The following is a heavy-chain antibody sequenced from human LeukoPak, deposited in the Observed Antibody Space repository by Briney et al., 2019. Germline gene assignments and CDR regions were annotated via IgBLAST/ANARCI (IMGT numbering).Heavy chain of an antibody. CDR1: GFTFSSYA. CDR2: ISGSGGST. V-gene: IGHV3-23*01. CDR3: ATHNWGWYYFDY. Sequence: GGSLRLSCAASGFTFSSYAMSWVRQAPGKGLEWVSAISGSGGSTYYADSVKGRFTISRDNSKNTLYLQMNSLRAEDTAVYYCATHNWGWYYFDYWGQGTLVTVSS. J-gene: IGHJ4*02. D-gene: IGHD7-27*01.